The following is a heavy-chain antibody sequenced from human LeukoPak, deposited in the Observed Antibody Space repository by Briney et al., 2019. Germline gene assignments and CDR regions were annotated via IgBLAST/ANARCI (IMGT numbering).Heavy chain of an antibody. V-gene: IGHV3-11*01. J-gene: IGHJ4*02. CDR3: AKTPQHDILTGYYFDY. D-gene: IGHD3-9*01. CDR1: GFTFSDYY. CDR2: ISSSGGDI. Sequence: GGSLRLSCAASGFTFSDYYMSWIRQAPGKGLEWVSYISSSGGDIYYADSVKGRFTISRDNAKNSLYLQMNSLRAEDTAVYYCAKTPQHDILTGYYFDYWGQGTLVTVSS.